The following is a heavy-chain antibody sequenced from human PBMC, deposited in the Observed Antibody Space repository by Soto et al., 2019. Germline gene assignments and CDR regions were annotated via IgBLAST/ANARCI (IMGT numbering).Heavy chain of an antibody. D-gene: IGHD6-19*01. CDR2: IKQDGSEK. Sequence: GGSLRLSCAVSGFTFSSYWMSWVRQAPGKGLEWVANIKQDGSEKYYVDSVKGRFTISRDNAKNSLYLQMNSLRAEDTAVYYCARCTSPLNKWLAYYLDYWGQLTLVTVSP. J-gene: IGHJ4*02. CDR1: GFTFSSYW. CDR3: ARCTSPLNKWLAYYLDY. V-gene: IGHV3-7*01.